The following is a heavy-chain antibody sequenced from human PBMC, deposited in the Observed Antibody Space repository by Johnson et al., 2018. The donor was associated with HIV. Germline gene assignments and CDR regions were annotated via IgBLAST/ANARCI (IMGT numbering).Heavy chain of an antibody. V-gene: IGHV3-NL1*01. CDR3: AKEGSSSPWAFDI. CDR2: IYSGGST. Sequence: QVQLVESGGGVVQPGRSLRLSCAASGFTFGSYAMHWVRQAPGKGLEWVSVIYSGGSTYYADSLKDRFTISRDNSKNTLYLQMNNLRPEDTALYYCAKEGSSSPWAFDIWGQGTMVTVSS. D-gene: IGHD2-15*01. J-gene: IGHJ3*02. CDR1: GFTFGSYA.